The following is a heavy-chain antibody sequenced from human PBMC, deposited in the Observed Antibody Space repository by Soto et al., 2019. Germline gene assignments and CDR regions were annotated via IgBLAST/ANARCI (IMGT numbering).Heavy chain of an antibody. D-gene: IGHD5-18*01. CDR3: ARDGSDSYGLDV. J-gene: IGHJ6*02. Sequence: PSETLSLTCTVSGGSISSYYWSWIRQSAGKGLEWIGRIYNGGNTQYNPSLKSRVTMSADTSKNQCSLRLNSVTAADTAVYYCARDGSDSYGLDVWGQGTTVTVSS. V-gene: IGHV4-4*07. CDR2: IYNGGNT. CDR1: GGSISSYY.